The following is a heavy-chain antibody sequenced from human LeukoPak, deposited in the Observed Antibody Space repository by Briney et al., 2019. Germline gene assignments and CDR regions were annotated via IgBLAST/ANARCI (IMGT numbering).Heavy chain of an antibody. CDR1: GFTFSSYA. V-gene: IGHV3-23*01. Sequence: GGSLRLSCAASGFTFSSYAMSWVRQAPGKGLEWVSAISGSGGSTYYADSVKGRFTISRDNSKNTLYLQMNSLRAEDTAVYYCAKDEGRFYYYGMDVWGQGTTVTVPS. CDR3: AKDEGRFYYYGMDV. CDR2: ISGSGGST. J-gene: IGHJ6*02. D-gene: IGHD3-10*01.